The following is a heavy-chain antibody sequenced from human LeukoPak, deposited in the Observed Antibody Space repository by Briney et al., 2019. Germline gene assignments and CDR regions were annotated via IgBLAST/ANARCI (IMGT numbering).Heavy chain of an antibody. CDR1: GGTFSSYA. CDR2: IIPIFGTA. CDR3: ASFLGEGCSSTSCYIASWFDP. J-gene: IGHJ5*02. Sequence: SVKVSCKASGGTFSSYAISWVRQAPGQGLEWMGGIIPIFGTANYAQKFQGRDTITADESTSTAYMELSSLRSEDTAVYYCASFLGEGCSSTSCYIASWFDPWGQGTLVTVSS. V-gene: IGHV1-69*13. D-gene: IGHD2-2*02.